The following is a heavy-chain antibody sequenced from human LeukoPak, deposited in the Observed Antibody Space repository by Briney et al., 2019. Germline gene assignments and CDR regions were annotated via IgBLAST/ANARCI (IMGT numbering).Heavy chain of an antibody. CDR3: AKKGLTVTTYYFDY. V-gene: IGHV3-48*03. CDR1: EFTFSSYD. D-gene: IGHD4-17*01. J-gene: IGHJ4*02. CDR2: ISSSGSTI. Sequence: GGSLRLSCAASEFTFSSYDMNWVRQAPGKGLEWVSYISSSGSTIYYADSVKGRFTISRDNAKNSLYLQMNSLRAEDTAVYYCAKKGLTVTTYYFDYWGQGTLVTVSS.